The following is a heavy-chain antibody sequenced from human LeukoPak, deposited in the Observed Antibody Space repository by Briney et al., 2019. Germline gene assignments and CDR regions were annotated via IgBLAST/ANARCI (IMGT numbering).Heavy chain of an antibody. J-gene: IGHJ4*02. D-gene: IGHD2-15*01. Sequence: PSETLSFTGTGSGGSISSYYWSWIRQPPGKELECIGYIYNSGSTNYNPSLKSRVNISVDTSKNQFSLKLSSVTAADTAVYYCARRLYCSGGSCPYFDYWGQGTLVTVSS. CDR1: GGSISSYY. V-gene: IGHV4-59*01. CDR3: ARRLYCSGGSCPYFDY. CDR2: IYNSGST.